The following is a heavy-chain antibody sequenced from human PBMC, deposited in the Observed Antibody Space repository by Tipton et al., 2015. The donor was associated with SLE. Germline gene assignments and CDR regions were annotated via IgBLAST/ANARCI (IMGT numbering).Heavy chain of an antibody. Sequence: LSLTCTVSGGSISSGGYYWSWIRQAPGKGLEWVSVIYSGGSTYYADSVKGRFTISRDNSKNTLYLQMNSLRAEDTAVYYCAGKRGMDVWGQGTTVTVSS. CDR3: AGKRGMDV. J-gene: IGHJ6*02. CDR1: GGSISSGGYY. CDR2: IYSGGST. V-gene: IGHV3-53*05.